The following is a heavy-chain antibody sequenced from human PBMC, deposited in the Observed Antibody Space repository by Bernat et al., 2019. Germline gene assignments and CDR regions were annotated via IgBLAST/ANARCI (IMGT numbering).Heavy chain of an antibody. V-gene: IGHV3-30*18. CDR1: GFTFSSYG. D-gene: IGHD3-16*01. CDR3: AKGLDY. CDR2: ISYDGSNK. Sequence: QVQLVESGGGVVQPGRSLRLSCAASGFTFSSYGMHWVRQAPGKGLEWVAVISYDGSNKYYADSVKGRFTISRDNSKNTPYLQMNSLRAEDTAVYYCAKGLDYWGQGTLVTVSS. J-gene: IGHJ4*02.